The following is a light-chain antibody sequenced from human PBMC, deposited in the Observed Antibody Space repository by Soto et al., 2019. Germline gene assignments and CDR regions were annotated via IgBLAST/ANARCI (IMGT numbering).Light chain of an antibody. V-gene: IGLV2-14*01. CDR3: GSFTTSRIWV. CDR1: SSDFSDDKY. Sequence: QSALTQPASVSGSPGQSITVSCTGSSSDFSDDKYVSWYQQQPGKGPNLLIYGVNSRPSGISNRFSGSKSGNTASLTISGLQVEDEAEYFCGSFTTSRIWVFGGGTKLTVL. CDR2: GVN. J-gene: IGLJ3*02.